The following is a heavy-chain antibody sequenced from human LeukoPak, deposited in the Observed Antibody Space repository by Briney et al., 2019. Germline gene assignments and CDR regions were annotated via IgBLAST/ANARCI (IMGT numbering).Heavy chain of an antibody. J-gene: IGHJ3*02. V-gene: IGHV1-18*04. CDR1: GYTFTSYG. Sequence: ASVMVSCKASGYTFTSYGISWVRQAPGQGLEWMGWISAYNGNTNYAQKLQGRVTMTTDTSTSTAYMELRSLRSDDTAVYYCARGLSYGDYVYAFDIWGQGTMVTVSS. CDR2: ISAYNGNT. D-gene: IGHD4-17*01. CDR3: ARGLSYGDYVYAFDI.